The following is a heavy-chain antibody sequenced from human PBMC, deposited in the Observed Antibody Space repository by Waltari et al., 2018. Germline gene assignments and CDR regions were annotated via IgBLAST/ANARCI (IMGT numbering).Heavy chain of an antibody. V-gene: IGHV3-48*01. D-gene: IGHD2-8*01. CDR1: GFTFSSYS. J-gene: IGHJ4*02. CDR3: ARDQKDIVLMVYGNFDY. CDR2: ISSSSRTI. Sequence: EVQLVESGGGLVQPGGSLRLSCAASGFTFSSYSMNWVRQAPGKGLEWVSYISSSSRTIYYADAVKGRFTISRDNAKNSLYLQMNSLRAEDTAVYYCARDQKDIVLMVYGNFDYWGQGTLVTVSS.